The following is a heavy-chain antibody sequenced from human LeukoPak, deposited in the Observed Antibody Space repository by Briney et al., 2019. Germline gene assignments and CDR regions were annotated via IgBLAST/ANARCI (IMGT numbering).Heavy chain of an antibody. J-gene: IGHJ4*02. CDR3: ARGVVAAPQTFDY. CDR2: IYFSGST. Sequence: SETLSLTCTVSGGSISSFYWSWVYWSWIRQPPGKGLEWIGYIYFSGSTNYNPSLKSRVTISVDTSKNQFSLTLSSVTAADTAVYYCARGVVAAPQTFDYWGQGTLVTVSS. V-gene: IGHV4-59*01. CDR1: GGSISSFYWSWVY. D-gene: IGHD2-15*01.